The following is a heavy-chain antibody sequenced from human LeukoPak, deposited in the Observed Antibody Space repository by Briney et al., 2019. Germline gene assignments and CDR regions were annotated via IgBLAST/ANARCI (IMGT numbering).Heavy chain of an antibody. Sequence: GESLKISCKGSGYSFTSYWIGWVRQMPGKGLEWMGIIYPGDSDTRYSPSFQGQVTISADKSISTAYLQWSSLEASDTAMYYCARHGTTVTSEDFDAFDIWGQGTMVTVSS. D-gene: IGHD4-17*01. CDR3: ARHGTTVTSEDFDAFDI. CDR1: GYSFTSYW. J-gene: IGHJ3*02. V-gene: IGHV5-51*01. CDR2: IYPGDSDT.